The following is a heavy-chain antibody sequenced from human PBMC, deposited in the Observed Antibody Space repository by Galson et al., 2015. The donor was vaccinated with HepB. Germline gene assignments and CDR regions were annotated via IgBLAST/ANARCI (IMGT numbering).Heavy chain of an antibody. CDR1: GYTFTSYG. CDR2: ISAYNGNT. Sequence: SVKVSCKASGYTFTSYGISWVRQAPGQGLEWMGWISAYNGNTNYVQKLQGRVTMTTDTSTSTAYMELRSLRSDDTAVYYCAGSGDDYGDYVLGYWGQGTLVTVSS. CDR3: AGSGDDYGDYVLGY. D-gene: IGHD4-17*01. J-gene: IGHJ4*02. V-gene: IGHV1-18*04.